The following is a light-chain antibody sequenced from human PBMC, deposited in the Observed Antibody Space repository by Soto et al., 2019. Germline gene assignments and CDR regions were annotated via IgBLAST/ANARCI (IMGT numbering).Light chain of an antibody. CDR2: EGS. Sequence: QSALTQPASVSGSPGQSITISCTGTSSDVGSYNLVSWYQQHPGKAPKLMIYEGSKRPSGVAHRFSGSKSGNTASLTISGLQAEDDDDYYCCSYAGSSTHVVFGGGTKLTVL. J-gene: IGLJ2*01. V-gene: IGLV2-23*01. CDR3: CSYAGSSTHVV. CDR1: SSDVGSYNL.